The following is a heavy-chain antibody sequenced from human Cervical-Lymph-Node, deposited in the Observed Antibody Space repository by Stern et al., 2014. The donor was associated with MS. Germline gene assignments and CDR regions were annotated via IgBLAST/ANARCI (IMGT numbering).Heavy chain of an antibody. V-gene: IGHV3-23*04. Sequence: EVQLVESGGGLVQRGGSLRLSCAASGFTFSSYAMSWVRPTPGKGLEWGSTIGGSGGNTYYADSVKGRFTISRDNSKNTLYLHMNSLRAEDTAVYYCAKQYNWGSWFDPWGQGTLVTVSS. D-gene: IGHD1-1*01. J-gene: IGHJ5*02. CDR1: GFTFSSYA. CDR3: AKQYNWGSWFDP. CDR2: IGGSGGNT.